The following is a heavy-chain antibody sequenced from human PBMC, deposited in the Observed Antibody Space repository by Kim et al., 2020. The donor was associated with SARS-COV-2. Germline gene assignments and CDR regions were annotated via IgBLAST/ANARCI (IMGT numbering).Heavy chain of an antibody. CDR1: GYTFTSYY. V-gene: IGHV1-46*01. CDR3: ARDITVVRGVIIRGLDY. Sequence: ASVKVSCKASGYTFTSYYMHWVRQAPGQGLEWMGIINPSGGSTSYAQKFQGRVTMTRDTSTSTVYMELSSLRSEDTAVYYCARDITVVRGVIIRGLDYWGQGTLVTVSS. D-gene: IGHD3-10*01. CDR2: INPSGGST. J-gene: IGHJ4*02.